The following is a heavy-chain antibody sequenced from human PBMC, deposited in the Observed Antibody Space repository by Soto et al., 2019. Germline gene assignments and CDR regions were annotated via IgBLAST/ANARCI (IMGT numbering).Heavy chain of an antibody. D-gene: IGHD2-8*01. V-gene: IGHV3-30-3*01. CDR1: GFTFSSYA. CDR3: ARERGGYCTNGVCYTSYYYYYGMDV. J-gene: IGHJ6*02. Sequence: QVQLVESGGGVVQPGRSLRLSCAASGFTFSSYAMHWVRQAPGKGLEWVAVISYDGSNKYYADSVKGRFTISRDNSKNTLYLKMNSLRAEDTAVYYCARERGGYCTNGVCYTSYYYYYGMDVWGQGTTVTVSS. CDR2: ISYDGSNK.